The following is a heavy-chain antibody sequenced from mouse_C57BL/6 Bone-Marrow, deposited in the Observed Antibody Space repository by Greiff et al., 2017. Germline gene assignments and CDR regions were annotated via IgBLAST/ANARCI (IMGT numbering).Heavy chain of an antibody. CDR2: IDPANGNT. CDR1: GFTIKNTY. Sequence: VQLQQSVAELVRPGASVKLSCTASGFTIKNTYMHWVKQRPEQGLEWIGRIDPANGNTKYAPKFQGKATITADTSSNTAYLQLSSLTSEDTAIYYCAGSGTTVVATDGYFDVWGTGTTVTVSS. J-gene: IGHJ1*03. D-gene: IGHD1-1*01. CDR3: AGSGTTVVATDGYFDV. V-gene: IGHV14-3*01.